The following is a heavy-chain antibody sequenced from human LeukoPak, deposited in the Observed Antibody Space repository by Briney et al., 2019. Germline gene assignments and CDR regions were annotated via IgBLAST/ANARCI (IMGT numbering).Heavy chain of an antibody. D-gene: IGHD1-26*01. CDR1: GGSISSYY. CDR2: LYNSGST. CDR3: ARGVTSPLDALDI. V-gene: IGHV4-59*01. Sequence: PSETLSLTCTVSGGSISSYYWTWMRQPPGKGLEWIGHLYNSGSTNYNPSLKSRPTISLDMSNNQYSLKLTSVTAADTAVYYCARGVTSPLDALDIWGQGTTVTVSS. J-gene: IGHJ3*02.